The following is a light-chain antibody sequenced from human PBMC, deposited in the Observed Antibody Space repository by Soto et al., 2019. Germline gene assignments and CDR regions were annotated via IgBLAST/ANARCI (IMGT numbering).Light chain of an antibody. CDR1: SSNLGDNT. J-gene: IGLJ1*01. CDR2: SYD. Sequence: QSVLTQPPSASGTPGQRVTISCSTSSSNLGDNTVNWYQHVPGTAPNLLIYSYDQRPSGVPDRFSGSRSGTSASLAISGLQSEDEADYYCAAWYATLDGYVFGTGTKVTVL. V-gene: IGLV1-44*01. CDR3: AAWYATLDGYV.